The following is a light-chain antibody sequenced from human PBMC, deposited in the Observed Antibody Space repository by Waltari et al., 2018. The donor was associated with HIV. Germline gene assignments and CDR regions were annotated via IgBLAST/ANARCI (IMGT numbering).Light chain of an antibody. J-gene: IGKJ2*01. CDR2: DAS. Sequence: EIVLTQSPATLSLSPGERATLSCGASQTVSNNYLAWDQQKPGLAPRLLIYDASSRATGVPDRFSGSGSGTDYTLTIARLEPEDFAVYYCHQFGSSTSYTFGQGTKLEIK. CDR3: HQFGSSTSYT. V-gene: IGKV3D-20*01. CDR1: QTVSNNY.